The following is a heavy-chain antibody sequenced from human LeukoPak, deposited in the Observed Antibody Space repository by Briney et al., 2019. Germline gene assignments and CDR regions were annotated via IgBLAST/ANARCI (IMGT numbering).Heavy chain of an antibody. CDR2: ISSSSSTI. CDR3: ARVKEQWLVDY. V-gene: IGHV3-48*01. J-gene: IGHJ4*02. D-gene: IGHD6-19*01. Sequence: PGGSLRLSCAASGFTFSSYSMNWVRQAPGKGLEWVSYISSSSSTIYYADSVKGRFTISRDNAKNSLYLQMNSLRAEDTAVYYCARVKEQWLVDYWGQGTLVTVSS. CDR1: GFTFSSYS.